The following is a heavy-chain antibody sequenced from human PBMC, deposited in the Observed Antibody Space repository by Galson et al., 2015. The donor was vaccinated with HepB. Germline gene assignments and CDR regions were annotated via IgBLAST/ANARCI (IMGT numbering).Heavy chain of an antibody. Sequence: SLRLSCAATGFTFDDYAMRWVRQAPGKGLEWVSGISWNSGSIGYADSVKGRFTISRDNAKNSLYLQMNSLRAEDTALYYCAKGDIIVHAFDIWGQGTMVTVSS. CDR2: ISWNSGSI. CDR1: GFTFDDYA. D-gene: IGHD2-15*01. J-gene: IGHJ3*02. CDR3: AKGDIIVHAFDI. V-gene: IGHV3-9*01.